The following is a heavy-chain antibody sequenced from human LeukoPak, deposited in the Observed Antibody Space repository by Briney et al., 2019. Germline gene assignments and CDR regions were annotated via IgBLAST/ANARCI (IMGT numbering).Heavy chain of an antibody. Sequence: GGSVRLSCLASGFTFSDYYMSWIRPAPGRGLDGVSYISSSGCTIYYADSVKGRFTISRDNAKNSLYLQMNSLRAEDTAVYYCARAEYCGGDCYYRGDQTAFDYWGQGTLVTVSS. J-gene: IGHJ4*02. CDR2: ISSSGCTI. V-gene: IGHV3-11*01. CDR3: ARAEYCGGDCYYRGDQTAFDY. D-gene: IGHD2-21*02. CDR1: GFTFSDYY.